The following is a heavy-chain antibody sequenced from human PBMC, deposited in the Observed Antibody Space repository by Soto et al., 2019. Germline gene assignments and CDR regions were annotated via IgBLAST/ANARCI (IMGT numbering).Heavy chain of an antibody. J-gene: IGHJ3*02. V-gene: IGHV3-11*06. CDR1: GFTFSDYY. D-gene: IGHD3-22*01. Sequence: GGSLRLSCAASGFTFSDYYMSWIRQAPGKGLEWVSYISSSSSYTNYADSVKGRFTISRDNAKNSLYLQMNSLRAEDTAVYYCARGVLGTMIGSGYAFDIWGQGTMVTVSS. CDR2: ISSSSSYT. CDR3: ARGVLGTMIGSGYAFDI.